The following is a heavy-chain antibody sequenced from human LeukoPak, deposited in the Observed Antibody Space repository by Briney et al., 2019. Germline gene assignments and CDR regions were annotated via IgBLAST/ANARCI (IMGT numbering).Heavy chain of an antibody. CDR3: ARAYYYYGSGSYYKNYYYMDV. CDR1: GGSLSSYY. V-gene: IGHV4-59*01. J-gene: IGHJ6*03. Sequence: PSETLSLACTVSGGSLSSYYWSWIRQPPGPGLEWIGYIYYSGSTNYNPSLKSRVTISVDTSKNQFSLKLSSVTAADTAVYYCARAYYYYGSGSYYKNYYYMDVWGKGTTVTVSS. CDR2: IYYSGST. D-gene: IGHD3-10*01.